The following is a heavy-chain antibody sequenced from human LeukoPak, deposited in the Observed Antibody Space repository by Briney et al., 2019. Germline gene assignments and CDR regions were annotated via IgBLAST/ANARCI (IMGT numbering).Heavy chain of an antibody. J-gene: IGHJ6*03. V-gene: IGHV3-21*01. D-gene: IGHD3-22*01. CDR1: GFTFSSYY. CDR2: ISTSSSYI. CDR3: ARIHYYDSSGYYYYYYYYYMDV. Sequence: GGSLRLSCAASGFTFSSYYMIWVRQAPGKGLEWVSSISTSSSYIYYADSLKGRFTISRDNAKNSLYLQMNSLRAEDTAVYYCARIHYYDSSGYYYYYYYYYMDVWGKGTTVTVSS.